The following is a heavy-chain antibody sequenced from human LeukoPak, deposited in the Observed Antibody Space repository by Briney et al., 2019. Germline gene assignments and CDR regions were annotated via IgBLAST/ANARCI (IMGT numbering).Heavy chain of an antibody. Sequence: GGSLRLSCAASGFTFSSSWMSWVRQAPGKGLEWVANIKQNGSEKYYVDSVKGRFTISRDNAKNSLYLQMNSLRAEDTAVYFCARVVPPLYYFDYWGQGTLVTVSS. D-gene: IGHD3-10*01. J-gene: IGHJ4*02. CDR2: IKQNGSEK. CDR3: ARVVPPLYYFDY. CDR1: GFTFSSSW. V-gene: IGHV3-7*01.